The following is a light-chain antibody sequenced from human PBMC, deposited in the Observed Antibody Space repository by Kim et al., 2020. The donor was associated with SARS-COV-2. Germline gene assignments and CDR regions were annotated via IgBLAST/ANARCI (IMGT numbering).Light chain of an antibody. Sequence: EIVLTQSPATLSVSPGERATLSCRASHSISSYLCWYQQKPGQAPRVLIYGASTRAAGIPARFSGSGSGTEFTLTISSLQSDDFATYYYQQHNCWRTFGEGTRLEIK. CDR1: HSISSY. J-gene: IGKJ5*01. CDR2: GAS. V-gene: IGKV3-15*01. CDR3: QQHNCWRT.